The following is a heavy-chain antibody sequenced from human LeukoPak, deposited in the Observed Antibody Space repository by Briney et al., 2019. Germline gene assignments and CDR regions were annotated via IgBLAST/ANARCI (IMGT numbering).Heavy chain of an antibody. CDR1: GYTFTSYD. CDR3: ARVHYGYSGYDNFDY. CDR2: MNPNSGNT. V-gene: IGHV1-8*01. Sequence: VASVKVSCKASGYTFTSYDINWVRQATGQGLEWMGWMNPNSGNTGYAQKFQGRVTMTRNTSISSAYMELSSLRSEDTAVYYCARVHYGYSGYDNFDYWGQGTLVTVSS. D-gene: IGHD5-12*01. J-gene: IGHJ4*02.